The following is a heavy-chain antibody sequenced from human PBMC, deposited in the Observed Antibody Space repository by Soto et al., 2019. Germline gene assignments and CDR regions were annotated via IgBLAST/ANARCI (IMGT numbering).Heavy chain of an antibody. CDR3: ARDRGVSPQNYCDNCMHV. CDR1: GFTVSSNY. V-gene: IGHV3-53*01. J-gene: IGHJ6*02. Sequence: PGGSLRHSCAASGFTVSSNYMSWFRQAPGKGLEWVSVIYSGGSTYYADSVKGRFTISRDNSKNTLYLQMNSLRAEDTAVYYCARDRGVSPQNYCDNCMHVWCQTTTVSVS. D-gene: IGHD2-8*02. CDR2: IYSGGST.